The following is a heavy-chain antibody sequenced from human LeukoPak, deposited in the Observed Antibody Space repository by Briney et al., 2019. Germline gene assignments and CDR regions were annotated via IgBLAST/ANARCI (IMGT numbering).Heavy chain of an antibody. Sequence: GGSLRLSCAASGFTFSSYEMNWVRQAPGKGLEYVSGISSNGGSTYHANSVKGRFTISRDNSRNTLYLQMGSLRAEDMAVYYCAREYCTNGVCYKRFDYWGHGTLVTVSS. J-gene: IGHJ4*01. D-gene: IGHD2-8*01. CDR3: AREYCTNGVCYKRFDY. V-gene: IGHV3-64*01. CDR1: GFTFSSYE. CDR2: ISSNGGST.